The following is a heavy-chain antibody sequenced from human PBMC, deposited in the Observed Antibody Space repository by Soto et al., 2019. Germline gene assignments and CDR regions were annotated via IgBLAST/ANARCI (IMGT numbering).Heavy chain of an antibody. CDR2: ISHNDEPKI. CDR1: GFSFKNYA. V-gene: IGHV3-30-3*01. Sequence: ESGGGVVQPGSSLRLSCAASGFSFKNYAFHWVRQAPGKGLEWVALISHNDEPKIFYADSVQGRFTISRDNFKNTVYLQMNSLRDEDKAVYHCPSGVREETYYTAFEYWGQGTQVTVSS. CDR3: PSGVREETYYTAFEY. J-gene: IGHJ4*01. D-gene: IGHD3-3*01.